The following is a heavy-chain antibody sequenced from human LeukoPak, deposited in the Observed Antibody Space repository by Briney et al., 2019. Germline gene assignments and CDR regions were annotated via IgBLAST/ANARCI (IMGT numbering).Heavy chain of an antibody. V-gene: IGHV4-59*08. CDR1: GGSISSGF. Sequence: PSETLSLTCTVSGGSISSGFWSWIRHPPGKGLEWIGYIYYSGSTNYNPSLKSRVTISIDTSKSQFSLKLSSVTAADTAMYYCARQAFCSGSSCNPFDYWGQGTLVTVSS. D-gene: IGHD2-15*01. CDR3: ARQAFCSGSSCNPFDY. CDR2: IYYSGST. J-gene: IGHJ4*02.